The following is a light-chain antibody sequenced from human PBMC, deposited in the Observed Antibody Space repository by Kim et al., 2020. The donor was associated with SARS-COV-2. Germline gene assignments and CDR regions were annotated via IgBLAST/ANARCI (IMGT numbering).Light chain of an antibody. Sequence: DIQLTQSPSFLSASVGDRVTITCRASQDISSFLAWYQQKPGKAPKLLIYAASTLQSGVPSRFSGSRSGTEFTLTISSLQPEDLATYYCQQLKVKGYPATFGPGTKVDIK. J-gene: IGKJ3*01. CDR2: AAS. CDR3: QQLKVKGYPAT. V-gene: IGKV1-9*01. CDR1: QDISSF.